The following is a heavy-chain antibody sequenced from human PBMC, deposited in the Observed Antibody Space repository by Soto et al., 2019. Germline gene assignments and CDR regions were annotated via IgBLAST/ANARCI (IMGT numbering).Heavy chain of an antibody. J-gene: IGHJ3*02. V-gene: IGHV4-31*03. CDR1: GGSISSGGYY. CDR3: ASSDRSGYGRHEAAFEI. CDR2: IYYSGST. Sequence: SETLSVTCTVSGGSISSGGYYWSWIRQHPGKGLEWIGYIYYSGSTYYNPSLKSRVTISVDTSKNQFSLKLSSVTAADTAVYYCASSDRSGYGRHEAAFEIWGQGTMVTV. D-gene: IGHD3-22*01.